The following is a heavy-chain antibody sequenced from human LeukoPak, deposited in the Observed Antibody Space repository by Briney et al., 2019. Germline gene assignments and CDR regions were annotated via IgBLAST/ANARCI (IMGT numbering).Heavy chain of an antibody. J-gene: IGHJ3*02. CDR3: ARDRLHYYDSSGYYPDAFDI. D-gene: IGHD3-22*01. Sequence: GGSLRLSCAASGFTFSSYSMNWVCQAPGKGLEWVSSISSSSSYIYYADSVKGRFTISRDNAKNSLYLQMNSLRAEDTAVYYCARDRLHYYDSSGYYPDAFDIWGQGTMVTVSS. CDR1: GFTFSSYS. CDR2: ISSSSSYI. V-gene: IGHV3-21*01.